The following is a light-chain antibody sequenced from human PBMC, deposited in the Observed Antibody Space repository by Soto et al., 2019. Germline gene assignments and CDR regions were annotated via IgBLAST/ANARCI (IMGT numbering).Light chain of an antibody. CDR2: QAS. CDR3: PQYHSHSWT. J-gene: IGKJ1*01. Sequence: IRVTKSAATLSASEGDRVTITFRASQSTSSYLAWYQQKPGKAPKLLIYQASSLENGVPSRFSGSGSGTEFSLTISSLQPDDFATYYCPQYHSHSWTFGQGTKVDI. V-gene: IGKV1-5*03. CDR1: QSTSSY.